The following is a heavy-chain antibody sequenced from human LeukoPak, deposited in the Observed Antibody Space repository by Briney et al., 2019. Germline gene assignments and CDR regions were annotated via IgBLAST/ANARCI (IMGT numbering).Heavy chain of an antibody. D-gene: IGHD2-2*01. J-gene: IGHJ4*02. V-gene: IGHV3-23*01. Sequence: GGSLRLSCAASGFTFSGYAMNWVRQAPGKGLEWVLGVSGSGDNTYYADSVKGRFTISRDNSKNTLYLQMNSLRADDTAVYYCARWSRSCSSTSCLFDYWGQGTLATVSS. CDR2: VSGSGDNT. CDR1: GFTFSGYA. CDR3: ARWSRSCSSTSCLFDY.